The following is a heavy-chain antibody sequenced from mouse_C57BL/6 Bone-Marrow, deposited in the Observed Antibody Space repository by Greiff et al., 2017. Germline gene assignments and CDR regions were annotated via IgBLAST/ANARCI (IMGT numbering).Heavy chain of an antibody. V-gene: IGHV1-76*01. J-gene: IGHJ1*03. CDR3: AREVSTVVAHWYFDV. CDR2: IYPGSGNT. Sequence: QVQLKQSGAELVRPGASVKLSCKASGYTFTDYYINWVKQRPGQGLEWIARIYPGSGNTYYNEKFKGKATLTAEKSSSTAYMQLSSLTSEDSAVYFGAREVSTVVAHWYFDVWGTGTTVTVSS. D-gene: IGHD1-1*01. CDR1: GYTFTDYY.